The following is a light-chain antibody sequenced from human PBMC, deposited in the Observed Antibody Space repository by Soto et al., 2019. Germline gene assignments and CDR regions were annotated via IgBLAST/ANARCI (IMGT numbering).Light chain of an antibody. V-gene: IGLV2-14*01. CDR2: EVT. J-gene: IGLJ1*01. CDR1: SSDVGFYNY. CDR3: CSYTTSSTRV. Sequence: QSALTQPAFVSGSPGQSIAISCTGSSSDVGFYNYISWYQQHPGKVPKLIIYEVTNRPSGVSNRFSGSKSGNTASLTISGLQAEDEADYYCCSYTTSSTRVFGTGTKVTV.